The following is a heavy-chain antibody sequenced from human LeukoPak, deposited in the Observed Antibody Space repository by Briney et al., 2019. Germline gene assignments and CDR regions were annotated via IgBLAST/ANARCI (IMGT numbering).Heavy chain of an antibody. CDR2: IKYDGSEK. V-gene: IGHV3-7*04. CDR3: AKDCSGGSCYDY. J-gene: IGHJ4*02. CDR1: GFTFSDYY. Sequence: GGSLRLSCAASGFTFSDYYMDWVRQAPGKGLEWVANIKYDGSEKYYVDSVRGRFTISRDNAKNSLYPQMNSLTPEDTAVYFCAKDCSGGSCYDYWGQGTLVTVSS. D-gene: IGHD2-15*01.